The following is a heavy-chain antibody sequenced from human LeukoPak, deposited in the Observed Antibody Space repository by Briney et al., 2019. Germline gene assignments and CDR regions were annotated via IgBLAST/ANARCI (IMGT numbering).Heavy chain of an antibody. V-gene: IGHV1-18*01. CDR1: GYTFTSYG. CDR3: ARGAEFDRFDP. CDR2: ISAYNGNT. D-gene: IGHD3-16*01. Sequence: ASVKVSCKASGYTFTSYGVSWVRQAPGQGLEWMGWISAYNGNTHYAQKLQGRVTMTTDTSTNTAYMEVRSLRSDDTAVYFCARGAEFDRFDPWGQGTLVTVSS. J-gene: IGHJ5*02.